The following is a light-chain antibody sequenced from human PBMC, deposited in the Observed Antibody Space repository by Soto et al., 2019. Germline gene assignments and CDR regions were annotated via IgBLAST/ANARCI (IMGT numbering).Light chain of an antibody. V-gene: IGLV2-8*01. J-gene: IGLJ2*01. CDR3: SSYAGSNNLVV. CDR1: SSDVGGYNY. CDR2: EVS. Sequence: QSALTQPPSASGSPGQSVTISCTGTSSDVGGYNYVSWYQQHPGKAPKLMIYEVSKRPSGVPDRFSGSKSGNTASLTVSGLQVEDEADYYCSSYAGSNNLVVFGGGTQLTVL.